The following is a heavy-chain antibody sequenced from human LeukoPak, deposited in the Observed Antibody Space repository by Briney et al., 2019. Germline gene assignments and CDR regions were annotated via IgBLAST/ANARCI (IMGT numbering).Heavy chain of an antibody. CDR1: GYTFTSYG. J-gene: IGHJ5*02. D-gene: IGHD2-15*01. CDR2: ISAYNGNT. V-gene: IGHV1-18*01. Sequence: ASVKVSCKASGYTFTSYGISWVRQAPGQGLEWMGWISAYNGNTNYAQKLQGRVTMTTDTSTSTAYMELRSLRSDDTAVYYCARDEVRGSCSGTDWFDPWGQGTLVTVSS. CDR3: ARDEVRGSCSGTDWFDP.